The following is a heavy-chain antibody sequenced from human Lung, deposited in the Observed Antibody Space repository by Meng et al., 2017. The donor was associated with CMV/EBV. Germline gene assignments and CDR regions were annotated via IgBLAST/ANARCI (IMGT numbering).Heavy chain of an antibody. CDR3: ARGRQCSSASCEGIYYYSGLDV. CDR2: ISGSGSTK. J-gene: IGHJ6*02. CDR1: LSFYE. V-gene: IGHV3-48*03. D-gene: IGHD2-2*01. Sequence: LSFYEMHWVRQAPGKGLEWVSYISGSGSTKYYADSVRGRFTISRDNDENSLYLQMHSLRAEDTAIYYCARGRQCSSASCEGIYYYSGLDVWGQGTXVTGAS.